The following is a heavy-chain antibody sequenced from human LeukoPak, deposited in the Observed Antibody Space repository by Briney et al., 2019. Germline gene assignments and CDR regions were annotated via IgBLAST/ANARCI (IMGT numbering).Heavy chain of an antibody. CDR2: ISSSGTNK. J-gene: IGHJ3*02. CDR1: GFTFSDYY. CDR3: ARAQVAYDILTGYYETSDAFDI. D-gene: IGHD3-9*01. V-gene: IGHV3-11*04. Sequence: PGGSLRLSCAASGFTFSDYYMNWIRQPPGKGLEWVSYISSSGTNKYYADSVKGRFTISRDNSKNTLYLQMNSLRAEDTSVYYCARAQVAYDILTGYYETSDAFDIWGQGTMVTVSS.